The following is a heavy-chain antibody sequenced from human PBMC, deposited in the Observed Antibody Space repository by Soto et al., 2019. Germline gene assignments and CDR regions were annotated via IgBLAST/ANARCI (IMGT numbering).Heavy chain of an antibody. J-gene: IGHJ4*02. V-gene: IGHV1-2*04. CDR2: SNPSSGGT. Sequence: ASVKVSCKASGYTFTGYYMHWVRQAPGQEPGAMGWSNPSSGGTNYAQKCPGWVTMTRDTCIITAYMQLSRLRSDDTAVYYCARSNEIIAAAGLGDYFDYWSQGTLVAVSS. D-gene: IGHD6-13*01. CDR1: GYTFTGYY. CDR3: ARSNEIIAAAGLGDYFDY.